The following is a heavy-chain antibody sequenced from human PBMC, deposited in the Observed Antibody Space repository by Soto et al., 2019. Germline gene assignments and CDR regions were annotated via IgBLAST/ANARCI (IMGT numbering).Heavy chain of an antibody. CDR1: GFTFTSSA. D-gene: IGHD2-15*01. CDR3: AAVATPHRGFYYGMDV. J-gene: IGHJ6*02. V-gene: IGHV1-58*01. CDR2: IVVGSGNT. Sequence: ASVKVSCKASGFTFTSSAVQWVRQARGQRLEWLGWIVVGSGNTIYAQKFQERVTITRDMSTITSYMELNSLRSEDTAVYYCAAVATPHRGFYYGMDVWGQGTAVTVS.